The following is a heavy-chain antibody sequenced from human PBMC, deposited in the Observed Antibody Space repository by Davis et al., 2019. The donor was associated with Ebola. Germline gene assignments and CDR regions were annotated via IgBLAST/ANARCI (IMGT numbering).Heavy chain of an antibody. CDR2: ISSSSTTI. CDR1: GFTFSSYS. CDR3: ARHIVVVTAILYYFDY. V-gene: IGHV3-48*01. Sequence: GGSLRLSCAASGFTFSSYSMNWVRQAPGKGLEWVSYISSSSTTIYYADSVKGRFTISRDNAKNSLYLQMNSLRAEDTAVYYCARHIVVVTAILYYFDYWGQGTLVTVSS. J-gene: IGHJ4*02. D-gene: IGHD2-21*02.